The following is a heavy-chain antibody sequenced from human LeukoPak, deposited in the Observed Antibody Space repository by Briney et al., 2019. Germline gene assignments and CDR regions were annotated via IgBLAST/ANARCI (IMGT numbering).Heavy chain of an antibody. CDR2: IYYSGST. CDR3: ARQCSTARWYFDL. CDR1: GGSISSSSYY. D-gene: IGHD2-2*01. Sequence: PSETLSLTCTVSGGSISSSSYYWGWIRQPPGKGLEWIGSIYYSGSTYYNPSLKSRVTISVDTSKNQFSLKLSSVTAADTAVYYCARQCSTARWYFDLWGRGTLVTVSS. V-gene: IGHV4-39*01. J-gene: IGHJ2*01.